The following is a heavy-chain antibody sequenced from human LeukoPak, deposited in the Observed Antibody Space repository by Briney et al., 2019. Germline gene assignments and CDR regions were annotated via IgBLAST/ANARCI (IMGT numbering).Heavy chain of an antibody. CDR2: ISGSGGTT. D-gene: IGHD6-19*01. V-gene: IGHV3-23*01. Sequence: WGSLRLSSVASGFTFSSYAMIWVGQAPGKGLEWVSIISGSGGTTYYADSVKGRFTISRDNSKNTLALQMNSLRAEDTAVYYCAKDRLSSIAVAGTGEYWGQGTLVTVSS. CDR3: AKDRLSSIAVAGTGEY. CDR1: GFTFSSYA. J-gene: IGHJ4*02.